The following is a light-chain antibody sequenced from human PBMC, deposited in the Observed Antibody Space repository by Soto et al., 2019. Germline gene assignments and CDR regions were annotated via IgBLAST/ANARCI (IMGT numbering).Light chain of an antibody. J-gene: IGLJ1*01. V-gene: IGLV2-11*01. CDR1: SSDVGGYNY. Sequence: ALTQPRSVSGSPGQSVTISCTGTSSDVGGYNYVSWYQQHPGKAPKLMIYDVGKRPSGVPDRFSGCKSDNTASLTISGLQAEDDADYYCCSYAGIYTRVFGTGTKVTDL. CDR2: DVG. CDR3: CSYAGIYTRV.